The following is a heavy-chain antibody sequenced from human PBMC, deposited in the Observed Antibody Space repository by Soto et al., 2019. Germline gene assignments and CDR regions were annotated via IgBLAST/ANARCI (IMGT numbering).Heavy chain of an antibody. J-gene: IGHJ4*02. CDR2: IHHTGIT. CDR3: ARSFGWYAIDQ. CDR1: SASITSEQR. Sequence: QMQLQESGPGLLKPSETLSLTCTVSSASITSEQRWTWVRQPPGKGLEWIGEIHHTGITNNNPSLKRRVTMSVDKSKNQFSLNLTSVTAADPAVYYCARSFGWYAIDQWGQGTLVTVST. D-gene: IGHD6-19*01. V-gene: IGHV4-4*02.